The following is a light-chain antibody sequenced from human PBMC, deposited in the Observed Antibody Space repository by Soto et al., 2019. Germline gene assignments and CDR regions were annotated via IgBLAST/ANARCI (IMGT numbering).Light chain of an antibody. J-gene: IGLJ1*01. CDR3: QYYDSSLSGYV. CDR2: GNS. Sequence: QSVLTQPPSVSGAPGQRVTISCTGSSSNIGSGYDVHWYQQLPGTAPKLLIYGNSNRPSGVPDRFSGSKSGTSASLAITGLQAEAEADYYCQYYDSSLSGYVFGTGTKLTVL. V-gene: IGLV1-40*01. CDR1: SSNIGSGYD.